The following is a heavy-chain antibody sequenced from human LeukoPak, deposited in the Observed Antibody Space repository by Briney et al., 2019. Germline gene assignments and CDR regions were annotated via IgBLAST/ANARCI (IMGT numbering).Heavy chain of an antibody. V-gene: IGHV1-18*01. CDR2: ISAYNGNT. Sequence: ASVKVSCKASGYIFTNYAISWVRQAPGQGLEWMGSISAYNGNTNYAQKLQGRVTMTTDTSTSTAYMELRSLRSDDTAVYYCARPIAQSSAYWGFFYYWGQGTLVTVSS. D-gene: IGHD3-22*01. CDR3: ARPIAQSSAYWGFFYY. CDR1: GYIFTNYA. J-gene: IGHJ4*02.